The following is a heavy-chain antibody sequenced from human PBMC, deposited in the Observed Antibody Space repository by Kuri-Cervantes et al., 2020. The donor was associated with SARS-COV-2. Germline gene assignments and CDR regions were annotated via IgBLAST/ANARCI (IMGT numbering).Heavy chain of an antibody. V-gene: IGHV4-59*01. CDR1: GGSFSSYY. D-gene: IGHD3-10*01. J-gene: IGHJ4*02. Sequence: SQTLSLTCAVYGGSFSSYYWSWIRQPPGKGLEWIGYIYYSGSTNYNPSLKSRVTISVDTSKNQFSLKLSSVTAADTAVYYCARGEVEVRGVSLFDYWGQGTLVTVSS. CDR3: ARGEVEVRGVSLFDY. CDR2: IYYSGST.